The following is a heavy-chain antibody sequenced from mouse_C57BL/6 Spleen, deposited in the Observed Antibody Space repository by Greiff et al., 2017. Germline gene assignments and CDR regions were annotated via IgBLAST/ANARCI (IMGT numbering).Heavy chain of an antibody. CDR1: GFSLTSYG. V-gene: IGHV2-2*01. CDR3: ARSIYYDYDERVYYAMDY. Sequence: VMLVESGPGLVQPSQSLSITCTVSGFSLTSYGVHWVRQSPAKGLEWLGVIWSGGSTDYNAAFISRLSISKDNSKSQVFFKMNSLQADDTAIYYCARSIYYDYDERVYYAMDYWGQGTSVTVSS. D-gene: IGHD2-4*01. J-gene: IGHJ4*01. CDR2: IWSGGST.